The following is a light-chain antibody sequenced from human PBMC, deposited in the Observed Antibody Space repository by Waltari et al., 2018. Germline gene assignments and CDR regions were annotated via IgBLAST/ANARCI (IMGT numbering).Light chain of an antibody. CDR1: SPNIGAGYD. CDR2: GNS. V-gene: IGLV1-40*01. J-gene: IGLJ3*02. Sequence: QSVLTQPPSVSGAPGQRVTISCTGSSPNIGAGYDVHWYQQLPGTAPKLLIYGNSNRPSGVPDRFSGSKSGTSASLAITGLQAEDEAYYYCQSYDSSLSGWVFGGGTKLTVL. CDR3: QSYDSSLSGWV.